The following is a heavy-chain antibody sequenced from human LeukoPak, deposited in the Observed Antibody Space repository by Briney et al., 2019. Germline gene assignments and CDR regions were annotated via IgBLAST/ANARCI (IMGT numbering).Heavy chain of an antibody. D-gene: IGHD1-20*01. CDR2: IIPIFGTA. CDR1: GGTLSTFA. Sequence: ASVKVSCKASGGTLSTFAISWVRQAPGQGLEWMGGIIPIFGTANYAQKFLGRVTITADESTSTAYMELSSLRSEDTAVYYCAVNWNPGYFDYWGQGTLVTVSS. V-gene: IGHV1-69*13. J-gene: IGHJ4*02. CDR3: AVNWNPGYFDY.